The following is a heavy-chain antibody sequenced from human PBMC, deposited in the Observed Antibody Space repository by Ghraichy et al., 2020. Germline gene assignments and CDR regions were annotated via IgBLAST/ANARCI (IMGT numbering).Heavy chain of an antibody. CDR2: IYYSGST. Sequence: SETLSLTCTVSGGSISSSSYYWGWIRQPPGKGLEWIGSIYYSGSTYYNPSLKSRVTISVDTSKNQFSLKLSSVTAADTAVYYCARQPDYDFWSGYDSWGQGTLVTVSS. D-gene: IGHD3-3*01. J-gene: IGHJ5*02. CDR1: GGSISSSSYY. V-gene: IGHV4-39*01. CDR3: ARQPDYDFWSGYDS.